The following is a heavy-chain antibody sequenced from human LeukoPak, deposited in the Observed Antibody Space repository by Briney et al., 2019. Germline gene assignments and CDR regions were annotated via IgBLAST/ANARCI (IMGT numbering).Heavy chain of an antibody. Sequence: ASVKVSCKASGYTFTSYAMHWVRQAPGQRLEWMGWINAGNGNTKYSQKFQGRVTITRDTSADTAYMELSSLRSEDTAVYYCARLKYCTNGVCYAGFDYWGQGTLVTASS. CDR1: GYTFTSYA. D-gene: IGHD2-8*01. CDR3: ARLKYCTNGVCYAGFDY. V-gene: IGHV1-3*01. J-gene: IGHJ4*02. CDR2: INAGNGNT.